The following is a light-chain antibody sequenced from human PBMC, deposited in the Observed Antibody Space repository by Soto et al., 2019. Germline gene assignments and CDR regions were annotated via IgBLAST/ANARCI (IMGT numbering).Light chain of an antibody. CDR2: AAS. V-gene: IGKV1-12*01. CDR3: QQASSFPRT. CDR1: QDINNW. J-gene: IGKJ1*01. Sequence: DIQMTQSPSSVSASVGDRVTITCRASQDINNWLAWYQQRPGKAPKLLIYAASSLHSGVPSRFSGSGSGTDFTLTSSNLQPEDFATYYCQQASSFPRTFGQVNKVDFK.